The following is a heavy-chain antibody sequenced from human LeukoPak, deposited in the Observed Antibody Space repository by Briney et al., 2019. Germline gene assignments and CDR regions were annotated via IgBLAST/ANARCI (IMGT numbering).Heavy chain of an antibody. CDR1: GFTFSNSG. CDR2: ISGSGDST. Sequence: PGGSLRLSCAASGFTFSNSGMSWVRQAPGKGLEWVSGISGSGDSTYYADSVKGRFTISRDNSKNTLYLQLNSLRAEDTAVYYCAKFYEYCSSTSCTGYFDYWGQGTLVTVSS. J-gene: IGHJ4*02. D-gene: IGHD2-2*01. CDR3: AKFYEYCSSTSCTGYFDY. V-gene: IGHV3-23*01.